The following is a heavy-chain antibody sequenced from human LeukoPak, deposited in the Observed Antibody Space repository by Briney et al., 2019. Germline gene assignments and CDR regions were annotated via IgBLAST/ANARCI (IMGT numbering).Heavy chain of an antibody. Sequence: GGSLRLSCAASGFTFSSYSMNWVRQAPGKGLEWVSSISSSSSYIYYADSVKGRFTISRDNSKNTLYLQMNSLRAEDTAVYYCARGGSSWYFYYYYYYGMDVWGQGTTVTVSS. CDR3: ARGGSSWYFYYYYYYGMDV. CDR1: GFTFSSYS. J-gene: IGHJ6*02. D-gene: IGHD6-13*01. V-gene: IGHV3-21*01. CDR2: ISSSSSYI.